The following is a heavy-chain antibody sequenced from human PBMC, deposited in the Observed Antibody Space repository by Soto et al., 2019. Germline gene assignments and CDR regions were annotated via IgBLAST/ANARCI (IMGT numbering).Heavy chain of an antibody. J-gene: IGHJ4*02. Sequence: ASVKVSCKASGYTFTAYGMNWVRQTPGQRLEWMGWINVVNGNTEYSQHLQGRVNITRDTSAKTPYMELSSLTSEDTAVYYCARDVDTSISAPLDNWGQGSLVTVSS. D-gene: IGHD5-18*01. CDR3: ARDVDTSISAPLDN. V-gene: IGHV1-3*01. CDR1: GYTFTAYG. CDR2: INVVNGNT.